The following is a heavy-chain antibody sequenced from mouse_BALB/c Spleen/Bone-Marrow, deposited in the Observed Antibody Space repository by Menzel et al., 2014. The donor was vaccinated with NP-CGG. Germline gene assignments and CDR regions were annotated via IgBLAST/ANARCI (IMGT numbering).Heavy chain of an antibody. CDR1: GFTFSSFG. CDR2: ISSGSSTI. Sequence: EVMLVESGGGLVQPGGSRKLSCAASGFTFSSFGMHWVRRAPEKGLEWVAYISSGSSTIYYADTVKGRFTISRDNPKNTLFLQMTSLRSEDTAMYYCARPSYYYFDVWGAGTTVTVSS. J-gene: IGHJ1*01. V-gene: IGHV5-17*02. D-gene: IGHD1-1*01. CDR3: ARPSYYYFDV.